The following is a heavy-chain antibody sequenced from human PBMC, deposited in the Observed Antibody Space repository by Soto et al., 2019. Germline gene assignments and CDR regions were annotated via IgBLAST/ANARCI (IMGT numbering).Heavy chain of an antibody. Sequence: PGESLKISCKGSGYSFTSYWIGWVRQMPGKGLEWMGIIYPGDSDTRYSPSFQGQVTISADKSISTAYLQWSSLKASDTAMYYCARQRNYDFWSGKPNDAFDIWGQGTMVT. CDR1: GYSFTSYW. V-gene: IGHV5-51*01. J-gene: IGHJ3*02. CDR3: ARQRNYDFWSGKPNDAFDI. CDR2: IYPGDSDT. D-gene: IGHD3-3*01.